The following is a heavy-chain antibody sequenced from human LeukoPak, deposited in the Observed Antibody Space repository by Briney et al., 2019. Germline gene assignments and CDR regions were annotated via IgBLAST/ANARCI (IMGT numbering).Heavy chain of an antibody. Sequence: NASETLSLTCAVSGGSISSSNWWSWVRQPPGKGLEWIGEIYHSGSTNYNPSLKSRVTISVDTSKNQFSLKLSSVTAADTAVYYCASGRAGEVTGGFSREYYLDYWGQGTLVTVSS. CDR2: IYHSGST. CDR1: GGSISSSNW. CDR3: ASGRAGEVTGGFSREYYLDY. D-gene: IGHD1-14*01. J-gene: IGHJ4*02. V-gene: IGHV4-4*02.